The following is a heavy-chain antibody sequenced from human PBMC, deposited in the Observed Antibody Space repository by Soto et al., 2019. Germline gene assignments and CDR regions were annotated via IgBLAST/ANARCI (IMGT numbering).Heavy chain of an antibody. D-gene: IGHD3-22*01. CDR3: ARAGYDSSGYYFDS. CDR1: GFTFSSYG. CDR2: IWYDGSNK. V-gene: IGHV3-33*01. J-gene: IGHJ4*02. Sequence: QVQLVESGGGVVQPGRSLRLSCAASGFTFSSYGMHWVRQAPGKGLEWVAVIWYDGSNKYYADSVKGRFTISRDNSKNPLYLQMNSLRAEDTAVYYCARAGYDSSGYYFDSGGQGPLFTVSS.